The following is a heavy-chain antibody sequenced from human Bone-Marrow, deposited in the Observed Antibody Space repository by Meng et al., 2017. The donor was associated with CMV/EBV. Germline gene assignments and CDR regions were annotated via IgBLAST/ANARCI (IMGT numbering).Heavy chain of an antibody. CDR2: IKSKTDGGTT. D-gene: IGHD2-21*02. V-gene: IGHV3-15*01. Sequence: ADYCVSFGNSWMSWVRKAPGKGLEWVGRIKSKTDGGTTDYAAPVKGRFTISRDDSKNTLYLQMNSLKTEDTAVYYCTTELHGVFDYWGQGTLVTVSS. CDR3: TTELHGVFDY. J-gene: IGHJ4*02. CDR1: CVSFGNSW.